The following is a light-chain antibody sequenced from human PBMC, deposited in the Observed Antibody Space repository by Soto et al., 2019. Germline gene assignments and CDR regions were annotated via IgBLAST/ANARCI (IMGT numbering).Light chain of an antibody. CDR3: QQYNNWPGA. Sequence: EIVMTQSPATLSVSPGERATLSCRASQSVSRNLAWYQQKPGQAPRLLIYDASTRATGIPARFSGSGSGTDFTLTISSLQSEDFAIYYCQQYNNWPGAFGQGTKLEIK. V-gene: IGKV3-15*01. CDR1: QSVSRN. CDR2: DAS. J-gene: IGKJ2*01.